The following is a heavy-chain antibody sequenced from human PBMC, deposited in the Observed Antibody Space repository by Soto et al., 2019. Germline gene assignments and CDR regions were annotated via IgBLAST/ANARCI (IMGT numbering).Heavy chain of an antibody. D-gene: IGHD4-17*01. CDR1: GFTFSSYA. CDR3: PRTCGDYVPAFDI. V-gene: IGHV3-30-3*01. Sequence: QVQLVESGGGVVQPGRSLRLSCAASGFTFSSYAMHWVRQAPGKGLEWVAVISYDGSNKYYADSVKGRFTISRDNSKNTLHLQMNSLRAEDTAVYYCPRTCGDYVPAFDIWGQGTMVTVSS. J-gene: IGHJ3*02. CDR2: ISYDGSNK.